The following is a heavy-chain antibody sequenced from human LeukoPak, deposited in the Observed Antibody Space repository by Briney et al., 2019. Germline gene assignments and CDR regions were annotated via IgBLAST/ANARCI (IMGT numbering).Heavy chain of an antibody. CDR3: ARDFRSVEVPAATNAGVDY. Sequence: GGSLRLSCAASGFTFSDYYMSWIRQAPGKGLEWVSYISSSSSYTNYADSVKGRFTISRDNAKNSLYLQMNSLRAEDTAVYYCARDFRSVEVPAATNAGVDYWGQGTLVTVSS. CDR1: GFTFSDYY. J-gene: IGHJ4*02. D-gene: IGHD2-2*01. V-gene: IGHV3-11*06. CDR2: ISSSSSYT.